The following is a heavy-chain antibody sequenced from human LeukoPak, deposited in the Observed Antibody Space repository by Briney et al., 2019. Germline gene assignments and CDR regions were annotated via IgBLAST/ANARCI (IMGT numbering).Heavy chain of an antibody. V-gene: IGHV3-73*01. CDR1: GFTFSGSA. CDR3: TSQPLYYYDSTGYSHYYYYMDV. J-gene: IGHJ6*03. D-gene: IGHD3-22*01. CDR2: IRSKANSYAT. Sequence: GGSLRLSCAASGFTFSGSAMHWVRQASGKGLEWVGRIRSKANSYATAYAASVKGRFTISRDDSKNTAYLQMNSLKTEDTAVYYCTSQPLYYYDSTGYSHYYYYMDVWGIGTTVTVSS.